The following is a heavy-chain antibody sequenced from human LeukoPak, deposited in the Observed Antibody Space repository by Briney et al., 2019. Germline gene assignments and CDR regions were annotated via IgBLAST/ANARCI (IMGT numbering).Heavy chain of an antibody. Sequence: GGSLRLSCEASGFPFRDHAMHWVRQAPGKGLEWVAVISYDARHENYADSVKGRFTVSRDDSRSTLYLQMNSLKTNDTAVYFCARDEFDGYNLGPSIYWGQGTLVTVSS. J-gene: IGHJ4*02. CDR1: GFPFRDHA. CDR3: ARDEFDGYNLGPSIY. CDR2: ISYDARHE. D-gene: IGHD5-24*01. V-gene: IGHV3-30*03.